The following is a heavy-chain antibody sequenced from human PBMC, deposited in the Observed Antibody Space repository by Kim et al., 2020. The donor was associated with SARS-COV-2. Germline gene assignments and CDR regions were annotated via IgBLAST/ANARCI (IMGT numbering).Heavy chain of an antibody. CDR3: ARLRPGGTVTSNGGSWFDP. D-gene: IGHD4-17*01. V-gene: IGHV4-34*01. J-gene: IGHJ5*02. Sequence: SETLSLTCAVYGGSFSGYYLSWIRQPPGKGLEWIGEINHSGSTNYNPSLKSGVTISVDTSKNQFSLKLSSVTAADTAVYYCARLRPGGTVTSNGGSWFDPWGQGTLVTVSS. CDR2: INHSGST. CDR1: GGSFSGYY.